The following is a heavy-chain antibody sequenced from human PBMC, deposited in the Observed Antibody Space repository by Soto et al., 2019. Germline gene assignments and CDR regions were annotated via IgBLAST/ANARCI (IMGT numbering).Heavy chain of an antibody. V-gene: IGHV1-3*01. CDR2: INAGNGNT. J-gene: IGHJ3*02. D-gene: IGHD1-26*01. Sequence: ASVKVSCKASGYTFTSYAMHWVRQAPGQRLEWMGWINAGNGNTKYSQKFKGRVTITRDTSASTAYMKLSSLRSEDTAVYYCARGGSYFAFDIWGQGTMVTISS. CDR1: GYTFTSYA. CDR3: ARGGSYFAFDI.